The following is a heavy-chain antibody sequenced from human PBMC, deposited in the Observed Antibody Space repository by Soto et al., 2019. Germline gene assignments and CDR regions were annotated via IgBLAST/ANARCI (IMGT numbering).Heavy chain of an antibody. J-gene: IGHJ4*02. Sequence: APVKVACKASGYTFTSYGISWVRQDTGQRLEWMGWISAYNGNTNYAQKLQGRVTMTTDTSTSTAYMELRSLRSDDTAVYYCARGPNIVVVPAAMYQGIDYWGQGTLVTVSS. CDR1: GYTFTSYG. V-gene: IGHV1-18*01. CDR3: ARGPNIVVVPAAMYQGIDY. CDR2: ISAYNGNT. D-gene: IGHD2-2*01.